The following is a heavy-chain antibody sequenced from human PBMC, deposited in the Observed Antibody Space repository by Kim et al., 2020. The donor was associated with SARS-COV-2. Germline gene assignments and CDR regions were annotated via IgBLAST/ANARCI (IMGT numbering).Heavy chain of an antibody. J-gene: IGHJ4*02. CDR3: TTESTVVTRVDY. Sequence: DYDAPVKGRFTISRDDSKNTLYLQMNSLKTEDTAVYYCTTESTVVTRVDYWGQGTLVTVSS. V-gene: IGHV3-15*01. D-gene: IGHD2-15*01.